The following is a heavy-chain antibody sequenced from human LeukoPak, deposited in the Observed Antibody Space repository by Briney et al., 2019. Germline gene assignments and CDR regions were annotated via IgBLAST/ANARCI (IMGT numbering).Heavy chain of an antibody. CDR3: ARVSRKGYCSGGSCCPAYYFDY. Sequence: TSETLSLTCAVYGGSFSGYYWSWIRQPPGKGLEWIGEINHSGSTNYNPSLKSRVTISVDTSKNQFSLKLSSVTAADTAVYYCARVSRKGYCSGGSCCPAYYFDYWGQGTLVTVSS. V-gene: IGHV4-34*01. D-gene: IGHD2-15*01. CDR1: GGSFSGYY. CDR2: INHSGST. J-gene: IGHJ4*02.